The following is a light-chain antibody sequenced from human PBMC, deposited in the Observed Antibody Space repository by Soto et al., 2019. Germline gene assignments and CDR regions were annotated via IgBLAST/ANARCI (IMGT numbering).Light chain of an antibody. J-gene: IGKJ3*01. CDR2: GAS. CDR3: QQYGSSRGFS. Sequence: EIVLTQSPGTLSLSPGERATLSCRASQSVSSSYLAWYQQKPGQAPRLLIYGASGRATGIPDRFSGSGSGTDFTLTISGLEPEDFAVYYWQQYGSSRGFSFGPGTKGDIK. CDR1: QSVSSSY. V-gene: IGKV3-20*01.